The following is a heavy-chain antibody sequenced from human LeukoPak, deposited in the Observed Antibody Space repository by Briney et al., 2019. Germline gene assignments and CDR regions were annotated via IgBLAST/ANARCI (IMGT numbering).Heavy chain of an antibody. Sequence: GGSLRLSCAASGFTFSSYGMHWARQAPGKGLEWAAVIWYDGSNKYYADSVKGRFTISRDNSKNTLYLQMNSLRAEDTAVYYCARDLGSMVRGINAFDIWGQGTMVTVSS. CDR3: ARDLGSMVRGINAFDI. CDR2: IWYDGSNK. V-gene: IGHV3-33*01. CDR1: GFTFSSYG. D-gene: IGHD3-10*01. J-gene: IGHJ3*02.